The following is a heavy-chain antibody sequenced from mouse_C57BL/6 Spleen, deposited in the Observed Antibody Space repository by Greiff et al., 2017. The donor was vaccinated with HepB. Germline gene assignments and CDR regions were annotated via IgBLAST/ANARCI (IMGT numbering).Heavy chain of an antibody. CDR3: ARSDGYYLLDY. D-gene: IGHD2-3*01. V-gene: IGHV1-52*01. Sequence: QVQLQQPGAELVRPGSSVKLSCKASGYTFTSYWMHWVKQRPIQGLEWIGNIDPSDSETHYNQKFKDKATLTVDKSSSTAYMPLSSLTSEDSAVYYCARSDGYYLLDYWGQGTTLTVSS. CDR2: IDPSDSET. J-gene: IGHJ2*01. CDR1: GYTFTSYW.